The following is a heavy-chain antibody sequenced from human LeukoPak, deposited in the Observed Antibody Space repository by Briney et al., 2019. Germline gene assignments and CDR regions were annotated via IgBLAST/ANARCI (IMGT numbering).Heavy chain of an antibody. CDR2: ISGSGGTT. CDR1: GFTFSSYG. Sequence: GGSLRLSCAGSGFTFSSYGMSGVRQAPGKGLEWVSAISGSGGTTYYADSVKGRFTISRDNDKNTIYLQMNSLRVEDTAVYYCAIRSGSGGPFDYWGQGFLVSVSS. J-gene: IGHJ4*02. CDR3: AIRSGSGGPFDY. D-gene: IGHD3-10*01. V-gene: IGHV3-23*01.